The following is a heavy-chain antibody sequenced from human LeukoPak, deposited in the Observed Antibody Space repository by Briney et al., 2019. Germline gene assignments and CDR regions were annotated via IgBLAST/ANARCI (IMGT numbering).Heavy chain of an antibody. D-gene: IGHD5-18*01. CDR3: ARAVDTAKAD. CDR2: IYYSGST. Sequence: SETLSLTCTVSGGSTSTYYWSWIRQPPGKGLEWIGYIYYSGSTNYNPSLTSRVTISVDTSKNQISLKLSSVTAADTAVYYCARAVDTAKADWGQGTLVTVSS. J-gene: IGHJ4*02. CDR1: GGSTSTYY. V-gene: IGHV4-59*01.